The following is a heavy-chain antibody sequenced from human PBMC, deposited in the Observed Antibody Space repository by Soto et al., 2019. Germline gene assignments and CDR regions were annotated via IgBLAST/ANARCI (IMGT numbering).Heavy chain of an antibody. CDR2: INPNSGGT. Sequence: ASVKVSCKASGYTFTGYYMHWVRQAPGQGLEWMGWINPNSGGTNYAQKFQGRVIMTTDTSSSTAYMEVRNLRSDDTAVYYCARDDYSYAMGAFDIWGQGTMVTV. J-gene: IGHJ3*02. V-gene: IGHV1-2*02. CDR1: GYTFTGYY. D-gene: IGHD5-18*01. CDR3: ARDDYSYAMGAFDI.